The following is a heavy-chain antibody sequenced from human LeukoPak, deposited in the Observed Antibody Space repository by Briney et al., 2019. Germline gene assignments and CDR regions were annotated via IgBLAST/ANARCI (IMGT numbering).Heavy chain of an antibody. CDR3: TAYDILTGYYTDY. J-gene: IGHJ4*02. D-gene: IGHD3-9*01. CDR1: GGSISSGGYS. V-gene: IGHV4-30-2*01. CDR2: IYHSGST. Sequence: SQTLSLTCAVSGGSISSGGYSWSWIRQPPGKGLEWIGYIYHSGSTYYNPSLKSRVTISVDRSKNQFSLKLSSVTAADTAFKQNTAYDILTGYYTDYWGQGTLVTVSS.